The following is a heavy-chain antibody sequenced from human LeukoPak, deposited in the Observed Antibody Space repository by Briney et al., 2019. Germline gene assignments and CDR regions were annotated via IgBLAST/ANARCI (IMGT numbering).Heavy chain of an antibody. CDR3: ARAHVPLWFGELLTNWFDP. V-gene: IGHV1-8*01. J-gene: IGHJ5*02. CDR2: MNPNSGNT. D-gene: IGHD3-10*01. Sequence: ASVKVSCKASGYTFTSYDINWVRQATGQGLEWMGWMNPNSGNTGYAQKFQGRVTMTRNTSISTAYMELSSLRSEDTAVYYCARAHVPLWFGELLTNWFDPWGQGTLVTVSS. CDR1: GYTFTSYD.